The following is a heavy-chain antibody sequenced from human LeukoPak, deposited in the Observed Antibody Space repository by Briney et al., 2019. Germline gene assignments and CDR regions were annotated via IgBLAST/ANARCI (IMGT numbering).Heavy chain of an antibody. J-gene: IGHJ4*02. Sequence: SETLSLTCTVSGSMYNYYWSWIRQPPGEGLEWIGYIHYNGNTNYNPSLKSRVTMSLDTSENQVSLKLNSVTAADTAVYYCARHISSGGNYAHFDYWGQGTLVTVSS. CDR3: ARHISSGGNYAHFDY. CDR1: GSMYNYY. V-gene: IGHV4-59*08. D-gene: IGHD1-26*01. CDR2: IHYNGNT.